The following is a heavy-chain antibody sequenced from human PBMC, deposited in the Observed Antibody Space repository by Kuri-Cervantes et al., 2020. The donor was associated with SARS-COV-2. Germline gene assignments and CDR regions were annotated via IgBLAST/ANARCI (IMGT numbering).Heavy chain of an antibody. J-gene: IGHJ3*02. CDR2: IIPIFGTA. CDR1: GGTFSIYA. Sequence: SVKVSCKASGGTFSIYAISWVRQAPGQGLEWMGGIIPIFGTANYAQKFQGRVTITADESTSTAYMELSSLRSEDTAVYYCAREGGGDPLVLGFGVVIHDAFDIWGQGTMVTVSS. V-gene: IGHV1-69*13. CDR3: AREGGGDPLVLGFGVVIHDAFDI. D-gene: IGHD3-3*01.